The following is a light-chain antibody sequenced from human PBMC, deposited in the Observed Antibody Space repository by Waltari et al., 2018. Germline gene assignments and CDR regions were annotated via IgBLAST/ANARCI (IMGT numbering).Light chain of an antibody. CDR2: QDS. CDR1: QWGDKY. J-gene: IGLJ2*01. CDR3: QAWDSSTVV. V-gene: IGLV3-1*01. Sequence: SYELTQPPSVSVSPGQTASITCSGDQWGDKYACWYQQKPGQSPVLVIYQDSKRPSGIPVRFSGSNSGNTATLTISGTQAMDEADYYCQAWDSSTVVFCGGTKLTVL.